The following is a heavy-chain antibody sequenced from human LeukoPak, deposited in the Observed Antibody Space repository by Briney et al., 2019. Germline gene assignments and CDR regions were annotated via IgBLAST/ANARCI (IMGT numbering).Heavy chain of an antibody. Sequence: QPGGSLRLSCADSGFTFSNYWMQWVRQAPGKGLVWVSYIHSDGTTTNYADSVRGRFTISRDNAKNTLYLQMNSLRAEDTAVYYCARDSSLPDYWGQGTLVTVSS. D-gene: IGHD1-14*01. CDR2: IHSDGTTT. V-gene: IGHV3-74*01. CDR3: ARDSSLPDY. J-gene: IGHJ4*02. CDR1: GFTFSNYW.